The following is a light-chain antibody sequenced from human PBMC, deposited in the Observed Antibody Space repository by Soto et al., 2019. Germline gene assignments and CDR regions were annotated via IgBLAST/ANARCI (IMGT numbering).Light chain of an antibody. J-gene: IGKJ1*01. CDR1: QGIGNA. V-gene: IGKV1-6*01. CDR2: GAS. Sequence: AIQMTQSPSSLSASVGDRVTISCRASQGIGNALGWHQQKPGKPPKVLIYGASNLQSGVPPRFSVSGSGTDFTLAISSLQPEDSATSYGLHDIYYPWTFGQGTKVEIK. CDR3: LHDIYYPWT.